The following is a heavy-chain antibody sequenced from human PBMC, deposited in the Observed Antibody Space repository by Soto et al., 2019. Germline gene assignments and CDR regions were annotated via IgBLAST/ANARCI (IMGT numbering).Heavy chain of an antibody. D-gene: IGHD3-16*01. Sequence: EVQLLESGGGLVQPGGSLRLSCAASGFTFSSYAMSWVRQAPGKGLEWVSAISGSGGSTYYADSVKGRFTISRDNSKNTLYLQMNSLRAEDTAVYYCAKDGGPRIYYYYGMDVWGPGTTVTVSS. V-gene: IGHV3-23*01. J-gene: IGHJ6*02. CDR3: AKDGGPRIYYYYGMDV. CDR1: GFTFSSYA. CDR2: ISGSGGST.